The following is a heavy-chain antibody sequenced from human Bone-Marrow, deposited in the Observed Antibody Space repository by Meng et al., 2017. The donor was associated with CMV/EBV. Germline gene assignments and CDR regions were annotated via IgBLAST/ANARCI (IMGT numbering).Heavy chain of an antibody. V-gene: IGHV4-34*01. D-gene: IGHD3-10*01. CDR2: INNSGSR. CDR1: GGSVSCYY. Sequence: YGGSVSCYYWRWNRQPQGKGLELNGEINNSGSRNYNPYLKSRVTISVDTSKNQYSLKLSYVTAAETAVYYCARGSRIYYGSGSFNDYWGQGTLVTVSS. J-gene: IGHJ4*02. CDR3: ARGSRIYYGSGSFNDY.